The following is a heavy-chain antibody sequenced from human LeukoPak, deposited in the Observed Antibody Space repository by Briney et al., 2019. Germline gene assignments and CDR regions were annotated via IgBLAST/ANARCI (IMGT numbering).Heavy chain of an antibody. V-gene: IGHV4-59*02. CDR2: IYDTGST. D-gene: IGHD4-17*01. CDR3: ARGHSSTYGQNPDY. CDR1: GGSVSGYY. J-gene: IGHJ4*02. Sequence: SETLSLTCTVSGGSVSGYYWSWIRQPPGRGLEWIGFIYDTGSTNYNPSLKSRVTISRDTARNQVSLQLTSVSAADTAVYFCARGHSSTYGQNPDYWGRGNLVTVSS.